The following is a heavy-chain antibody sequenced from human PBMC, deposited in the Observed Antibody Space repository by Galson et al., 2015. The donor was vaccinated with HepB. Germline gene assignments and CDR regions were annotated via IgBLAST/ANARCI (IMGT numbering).Heavy chain of an antibody. CDR1: GFTFSNAW. CDR3: TTVALPPAEYYYDSSGYPKAYDAFDI. Sequence: SLRLSCAASGFTFSNAWMSWVRQAPGKGLEWVGRIKSKTDGGTTDYAAPVKGRFTISRDDSKNTLYLQMNSLKTEDTAVYYCTTVALPPAEYYYDSSGYPKAYDAFDIWGQGTMVTVSS. V-gene: IGHV3-15*01. J-gene: IGHJ3*02. D-gene: IGHD3-22*01. CDR2: IKSKTDGGTT.